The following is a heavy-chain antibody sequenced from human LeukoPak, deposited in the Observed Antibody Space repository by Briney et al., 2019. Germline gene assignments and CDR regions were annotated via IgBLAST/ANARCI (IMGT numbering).Heavy chain of an antibody. J-gene: IGHJ3*02. CDR3: ARTYYYDTQGAFDI. V-gene: IGHV1-69*13. Sequence: VQVSCHASGGTFRIYAISWVRQAPGQGHEWMGRIIPIVGTANYAQKFQGRVTITTDETTSTAYMELSSLRSEDTAVYYCARTYYYDTQGAFDIWGQGTMVTVSS. D-gene: IGHD3-22*01. CDR2: IIPIVGTA. CDR1: GGTFRIYA.